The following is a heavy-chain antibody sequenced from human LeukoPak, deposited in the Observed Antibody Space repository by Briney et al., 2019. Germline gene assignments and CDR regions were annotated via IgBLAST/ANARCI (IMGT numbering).Heavy chain of an antibody. CDR2: IYPDDSDT. V-gene: IGHV5-51*01. CDR3: ARRITREVCYMDV. CDR1: GYTFNNYW. Sequence: PGESLKISCNGSGYTFNNYWIVRVRQMPGKSLEWMGIIYPDDSDTRYSASFQGQVTMSADKSISTAYLQWSSLKASDTAIYYCARRITREVCYMDVWGKGTTVIVSS. J-gene: IGHJ6*03.